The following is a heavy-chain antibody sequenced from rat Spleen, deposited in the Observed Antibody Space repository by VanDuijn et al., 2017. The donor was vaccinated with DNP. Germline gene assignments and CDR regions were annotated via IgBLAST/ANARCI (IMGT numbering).Heavy chain of an antibody. CDR1: GFTFSNYD. CDR2: ISPSGGST. D-gene: IGHD1-6*01. Sequence: EVQLVESGGGLVQPGRSLKLSCAASGFTFSNYDMAWVRQAPTKGLEWVASISPSGGSTYYRDSVKGRFTVSRDNAKSSLYLQMDSLRSEDTATYYCARHLYTTDYPLDYWGQGVMVTVSS. J-gene: IGHJ2*01. CDR3: ARHLYTTDYPLDY. V-gene: IGHV5-25*01.